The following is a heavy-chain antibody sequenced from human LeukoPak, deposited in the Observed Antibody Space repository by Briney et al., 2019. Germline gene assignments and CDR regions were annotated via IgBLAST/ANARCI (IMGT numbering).Heavy chain of an antibody. CDR3: AGDDSSTGALYFDY. V-gene: IGHV3-30*03. CDR1: GFTFSSYG. D-gene: IGHD2-2*01. Sequence: GGSLRLSCAASGFTFSSYGMHWVRQAPGKGLEWVAVISYDGSNKYYADSVKGRFTIFRDNSKNTLYLQMNSLRAEDTAVYYCAGDDSSTGALYFDYWGQGTLVTVSS. CDR2: ISYDGSNK. J-gene: IGHJ4*02.